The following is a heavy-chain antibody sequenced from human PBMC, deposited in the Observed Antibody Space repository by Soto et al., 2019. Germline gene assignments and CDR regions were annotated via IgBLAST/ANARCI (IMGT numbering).Heavy chain of an antibody. Sequence: EVQLLESGGGLVQPGGSLRLSCEASGFTFSSYAMSWVRQAPGKGLEWVSGTSGTGGSTYYADSVKGRLTISRDNSKKTLYLQMNSLRVEDTALYFCARGSKDSYPGSRIFDFWGRGTLVTVSS. J-gene: IGHJ4*02. CDR2: TSGTGGST. V-gene: IGHV3-23*01. CDR1: GFTFSSYA. D-gene: IGHD3-10*01. CDR3: ARGSKDSYPGSRIFDF.